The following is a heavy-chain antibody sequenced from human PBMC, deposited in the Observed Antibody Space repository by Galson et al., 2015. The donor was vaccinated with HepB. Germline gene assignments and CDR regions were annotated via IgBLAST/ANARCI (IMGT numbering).Heavy chain of an antibody. Sequence: SLRLSCAASGFTFGDYYMSWIRQAPGKGLEWVSYISSSSSYTNYADSVKGRFTISRDNAKNSLYLQMNSLRAEDTAVYYCARDLTGTSGDDYWGQGTLVTVSS. CDR2: ISSSSSYT. J-gene: IGHJ4*02. D-gene: IGHD6-25*01. CDR1: GFTFGDYY. CDR3: ARDLTGTSGDDY. V-gene: IGHV3-11*05.